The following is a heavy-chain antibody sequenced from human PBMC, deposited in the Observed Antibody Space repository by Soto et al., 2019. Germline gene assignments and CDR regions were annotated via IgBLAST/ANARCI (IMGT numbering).Heavy chain of an antibody. CDR2: IYYSGST. V-gene: IGHV4-31*03. Sequence: SETLSLTCTVSGGSISSGGYYWTWIRQHPGKGLEWMGYIYYSGSTFYNPSLKSRLTISVDTSKNQFSLNLRSVTAADTAVYYCARLNWDGGYWGQGTLVTVSS. CDR1: GGSISSGGYY. J-gene: IGHJ4*02. CDR3: ARLNWDGGY. D-gene: IGHD1-20*01.